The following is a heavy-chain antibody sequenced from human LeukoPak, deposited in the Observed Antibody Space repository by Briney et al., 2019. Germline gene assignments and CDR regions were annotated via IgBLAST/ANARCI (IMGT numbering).Heavy chain of an antibody. D-gene: IGHD4-23*01. J-gene: IGHJ4*02. CDR2: INHSGST. Sequence: PSETLSLTCAVYGGSFSGYYWSWIRQPPGKGLEWIGEINHSGSTNYNSSLKSRVTISVDTSKNQFSLKLSSVTAADTAVYYCAGLPGNSPYYFDYWGQGTLVTVSS. CDR3: AGLPGNSPYYFDY. CDR1: GGSFSGYY. V-gene: IGHV4-34*01.